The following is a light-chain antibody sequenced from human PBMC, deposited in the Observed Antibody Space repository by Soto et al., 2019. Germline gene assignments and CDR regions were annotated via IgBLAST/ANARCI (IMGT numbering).Light chain of an antibody. CDR1: QSISSW. CDR2: DAS. CDR3: QQYKSYSRK. Sequence: PSPRSESVGDIVTITGRASQSISSWLAWYQQKPGKAPKLLIYDASSLESGVPSRFSGSGSGTEFTLTISSLQPDDFATYYCQQYKSYSRKFCQGTKV. J-gene: IGKJ1*01. V-gene: IGKV1-5*01.